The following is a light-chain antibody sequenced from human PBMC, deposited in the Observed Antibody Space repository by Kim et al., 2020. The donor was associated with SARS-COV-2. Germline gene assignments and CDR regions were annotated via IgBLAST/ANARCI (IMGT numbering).Light chain of an antibody. V-gene: IGLV1-44*01. CDR3: AAWDDSLNGYV. J-gene: IGLJ1*01. CDR1: NSNIGNHT. Sequence: ELTQPLSASGTPGQKVTISCSGSNSNIGNHTVNWYQQLPATAPKLLIYSSNQRPSGVPDRFSASKSGTSASLAISDLQSEDEADYSCAAWDDSLNGYVFGTATKVTVL. CDR2: SSN.